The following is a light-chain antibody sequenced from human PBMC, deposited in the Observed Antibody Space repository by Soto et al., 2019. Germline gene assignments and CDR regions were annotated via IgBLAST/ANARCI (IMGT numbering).Light chain of an antibody. J-gene: IGKJ1*01. CDR2: QVS. Sequence: DAVLPQSTLSLPVTLGQPAAISCRSSQSLVYSNGNAYLIWFQQRPGQSPRRLIYQVSTRDAGVPDRFSGSGSGTYFTLTISRVEAEDVGLYYCMQGTHWPWTFGQGTKVEIK. V-gene: IGKV2-30*01. CDR3: MQGTHWPWT. CDR1: QSLVYSNGNAY.